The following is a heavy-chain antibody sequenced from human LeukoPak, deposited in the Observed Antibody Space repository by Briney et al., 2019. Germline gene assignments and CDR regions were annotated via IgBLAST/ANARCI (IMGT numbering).Heavy chain of an antibody. CDR1: GYTFTGYY. CDR2: INPNSGGT. J-gene: IGHJ3*02. CDR3: ARPITMVRGAQTKGRYAFDI. Sequence: GASVKVSCKASGYTFTGYYMHWVRQAPGQGLEWMGWINPNSGGTNYAQKFQGRVTMTRDTSISTAYMELSRLRSDDTAVYYCARPITMVRGAQTKGRYAFDIWGQGTMVTVSS. V-gene: IGHV1-2*02. D-gene: IGHD3-10*01.